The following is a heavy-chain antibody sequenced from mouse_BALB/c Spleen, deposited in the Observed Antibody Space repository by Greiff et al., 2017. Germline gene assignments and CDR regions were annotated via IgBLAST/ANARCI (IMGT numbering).Heavy chain of an antibody. V-gene: IGHV2-2*02. J-gene: IGHJ3*01. D-gene: IGHD1-1*01. CDR3: ATYYGSGAFAY. CDR1: GFSLTSYG. CDR2: IWSGGST. Sequence: QVQLQQSGPGLVQLSQSLSITCTVSGFSLTSYGVHWVRQSPGKGLEWLGVIWSGGSTDYNAAFISRLSISKDNSKSQVFFKMNSLQANDTAIYYCATYYGSGAFAYWGQGTLVTVSA.